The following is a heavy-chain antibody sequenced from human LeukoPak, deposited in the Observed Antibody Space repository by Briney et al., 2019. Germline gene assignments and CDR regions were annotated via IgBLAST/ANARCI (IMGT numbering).Heavy chain of an antibody. D-gene: IGHD6-6*01. CDR1: GGSLSSYY. Sequence: SETLSLTCTVSGGSLSSYYWSWLRQPAGKGLEWIGRIYTSGSTNYNPSLKSRVTMSVDTSKNQFSLKLSSVTAADTAVYYCARGSAARLFDYWGRGTVVTVSS. CDR2: IYTSGST. V-gene: IGHV4-4*07. J-gene: IGHJ4*02. CDR3: ARGSAARLFDY.